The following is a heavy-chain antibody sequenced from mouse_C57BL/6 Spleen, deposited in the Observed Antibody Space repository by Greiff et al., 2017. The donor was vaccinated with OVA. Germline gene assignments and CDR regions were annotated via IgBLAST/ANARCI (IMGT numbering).Heavy chain of an antibody. J-gene: IGHJ2*01. CDR2: FHPYNDDT. V-gene: IGHV1-47*01. CDR3: ARSGYYGSGYYFDY. D-gene: IGHD1-1*01. CDR1: GYTFTTYP. Sequence: VKLQESGAELVKPGASVKMSCKASGYTFTTYPIEWMKQNHGKSLEWIGNFHPYNDDTKYNEKFKGKATLTVEKSSSTVYLELSRLTSDDSAVYYCARSGYYGSGYYFDYWGQGTTLTVSS.